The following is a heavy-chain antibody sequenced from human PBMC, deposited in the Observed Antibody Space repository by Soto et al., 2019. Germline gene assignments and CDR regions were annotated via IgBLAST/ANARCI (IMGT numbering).Heavy chain of an antibody. D-gene: IGHD4-17*01. CDR2: INSDGSSP. Sequence: GGSLRLSCAASGFTFSSYWMHWVRQAPGKGLVWVSRINSDGSSPSYADSVKGRFTISRDNAKNTLYLQMNSLRAEDTAVYYCLISTTILFDYWGQGTLVTVSS. CDR1: GFTFSSYW. J-gene: IGHJ4*02. V-gene: IGHV3-74*01. CDR3: LISTTILFDY.